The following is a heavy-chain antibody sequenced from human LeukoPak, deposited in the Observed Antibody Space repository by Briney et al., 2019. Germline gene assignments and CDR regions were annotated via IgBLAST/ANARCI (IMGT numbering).Heavy chain of an antibody. J-gene: IGHJ4*02. CDR3: TKVRTYDSSGYYSHCFDY. D-gene: IGHD3-22*01. V-gene: IGHV3-23*01. CDR2: MSASVGNT. CDR1: GFTFSSYS. Sequence: GGSLRLSCAASGFTFSSYSMNWVRQAPGKGLEWVSAMSASVGNTYYADSVKGRFTISRDSSKNTVYLQMNSLRVEDTAIYYCTKVRTYDSSGYYSHCFDYWGQGTLVTVSS.